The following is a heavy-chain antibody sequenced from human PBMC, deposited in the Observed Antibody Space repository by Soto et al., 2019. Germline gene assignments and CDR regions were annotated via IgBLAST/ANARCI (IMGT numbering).Heavy chain of an antibody. V-gene: IGHV3-23*01. J-gene: IGHJ4*02. Sequence: EVRLLESGGGLIQPGGSLRLSCAASGFTFSSYVMSWVRQAPGTGLEWVSGISGSGTNTYYADSVKGRFTISRDNSKNTWYLQKTSLRAEDTAEYYCAKDNSPYIGYNSFDYWREGTLVTVSS. D-gene: IGHD5-12*01. CDR2: ISGSGTNT. CDR3: AKDNSPYIGYNSFDY. CDR1: GFTFSSYV.